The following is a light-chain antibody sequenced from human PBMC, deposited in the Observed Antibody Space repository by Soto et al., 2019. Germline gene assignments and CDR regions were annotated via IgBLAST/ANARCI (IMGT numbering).Light chain of an antibody. CDR1: SSNIGSKT. CDR2: NSY. Sequence: QSVLTQPPSASGTPGQRVTICCSGSSSNIGSKTVNWYQQLPGTVPKLLIYNSYQRPSGVPDRFSGSKSGTSASLAISGLQSEDEADYYCAAWDASLNGYVFGTVTKVTV. J-gene: IGLJ1*01. CDR3: AAWDASLNGYV. V-gene: IGLV1-44*01.